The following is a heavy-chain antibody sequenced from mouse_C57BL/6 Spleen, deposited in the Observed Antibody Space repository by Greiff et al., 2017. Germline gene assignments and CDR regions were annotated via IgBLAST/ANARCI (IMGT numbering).Heavy chain of an antibody. Sequence: QVQLKQSGPELVKPGASVKISCKASGYAFSSSWMNWVKQRPGKGLEWIGRIYPGDGDTNYNGKFKGKATLTADKSSSTAYMQLSSLTSEDSAVYFCARGTAQATYDYGGQGTTRTVSS. J-gene: IGHJ2*01. D-gene: IGHD3-2*02. CDR1: GYAFSSSW. CDR2: IYPGDGDT. V-gene: IGHV1-82*01. CDR3: ARGTAQATYDY.